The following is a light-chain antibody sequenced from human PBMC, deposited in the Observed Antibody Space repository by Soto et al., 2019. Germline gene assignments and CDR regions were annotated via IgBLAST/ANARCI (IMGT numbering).Light chain of an antibody. J-gene: IGLJ1*01. V-gene: IGLV2-11*01. CDR3: CSFAGTFV. Sequence: QSALTQPRSLSGSPGQSVTISCTGTRDTIGTYNYVSWYQQHPGEAPKPIIYEVTKRPSGVPDRFSGSKSDNTASLTISGLQPEDEAEYYCCSFAGTFVFGSGTKVTVL. CDR2: EVT. CDR1: RDTIGTYNY.